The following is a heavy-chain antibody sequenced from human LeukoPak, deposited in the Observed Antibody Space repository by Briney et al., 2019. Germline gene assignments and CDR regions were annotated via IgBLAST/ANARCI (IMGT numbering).Heavy chain of an antibody. V-gene: IGHV3-23*01. CDR3: AKDLSRAVAANWFDP. Sequence: GGSLRLSCAASGFTFSNYDMSWVRQAPGKGLEWVSSISDSGGSTYYADSVKGRFTISRDNSKNTLYLQMTNLRAADTAVYYCAKDLSRAVAANWFDPWDQGSLVTVSS. CDR2: ISDSGGST. CDR1: GFTFSNYD. D-gene: IGHD6-19*01. J-gene: IGHJ5*02.